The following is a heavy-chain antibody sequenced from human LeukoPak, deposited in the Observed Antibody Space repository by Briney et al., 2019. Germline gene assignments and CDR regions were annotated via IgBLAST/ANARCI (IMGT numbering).Heavy chain of an antibody. J-gene: IGHJ4*02. CDR1: GYTFTSYG. V-gene: IGHV1-18*01. CDR2: ISAYNGNT. CDR3: ARDEVAAAHLPLDY. Sequence: ASVKISCKASGYTFTSYGISWVRQAPGQGLEWMGWISAYNGNTNYAQKLQGRVTMTTDTSTSTAYMELRSLRSDDTAVYYCARDEVAAAHLPLDYWGQGTLVTVSS. D-gene: IGHD6-13*01.